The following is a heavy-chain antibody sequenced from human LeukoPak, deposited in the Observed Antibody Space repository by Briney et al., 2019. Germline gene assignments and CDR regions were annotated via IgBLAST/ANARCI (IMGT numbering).Heavy chain of an antibody. CDR1: GGSISSHY. V-gene: IGHV4-59*11. CDR3: ALDSSGWSDDSFDI. D-gene: IGHD6-13*01. J-gene: IGHJ3*02. CDR2: IFYSGST. Sequence: PSETLSLTCTVSGGSISSHYWSWIRQPPGKGLEWIGYIFYSGSTNYNPSLKSRVTISIDTSKNQFSLNLNSVTAADTAVYYCALDSSGWSDDSFDIWGHGTMVTVSS.